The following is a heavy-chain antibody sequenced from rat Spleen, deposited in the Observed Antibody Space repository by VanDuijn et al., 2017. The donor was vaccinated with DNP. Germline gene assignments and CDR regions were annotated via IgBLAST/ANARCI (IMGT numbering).Heavy chain of an antibody. Sequence: EVQLVESGGGLVQPGRSLKVSCAVSGFTFSNYDMAWVRQAPTKGLEWVATISDDGLSTYYRDSVKGRFTISRDNAKGTLYLQIDSLRSEDTATYYCIRWNSGHFDYWGQGVMVTVSS. CDR1: GFTFSNYD. J-gene: IGHJ2*01. D-gene: IGHD4-3*01. V-gene: IGHV5-7*01. CDR3: IRWNSGHFDY. CDR2: ISDDGLST.